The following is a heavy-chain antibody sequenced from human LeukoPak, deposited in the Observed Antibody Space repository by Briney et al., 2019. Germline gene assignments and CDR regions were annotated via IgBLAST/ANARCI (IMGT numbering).Heavy chain of an antibody. D-gene: IGHD6-6*01. Sequence: SETLSLTCTVSGDSTSNFYWNWIRQSPGKGLEWIGNIHYSGSTNYNPSLKSRVSTSVDTSKKQFSLKLSSVTAADTAVYYCARLVPETASLDYWGQGTLVTVSS. CDR3: ARLVPETASLDY. CDR1: GDSTSNFY. CDR2: IHYSGST. V-gene: IGHV4-59*08. J-gene: IGHJ4*02.